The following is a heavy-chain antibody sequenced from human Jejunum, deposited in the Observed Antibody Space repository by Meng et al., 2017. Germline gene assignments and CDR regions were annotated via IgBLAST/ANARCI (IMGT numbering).Heavy chain of an antibody. CDR2: KSSDGNTN. V-gene: IGHV3-30*16. CDR3: VRGSIDWYLDY. J-gene: IGHJ4*02. CDR1: GFNVRRHK. Sequence: GVVGELGGSVFQPGRSLRLSVASSGFNVRRHKMYWVSQAPGKGLEWVAVKSSDGNTNYYAYSVKGRFTNSTDNSKNTMFLQMNSLRGDDTAVYYCVRGSIDWYLDYWGQGTLVTVSS. D-gene: IGHD3-9*01.